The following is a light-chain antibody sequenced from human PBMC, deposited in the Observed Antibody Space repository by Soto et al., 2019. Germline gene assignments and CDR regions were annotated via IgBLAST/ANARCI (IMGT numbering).Light chain of an antibody. V-gene: IGLV4-69*01. CDR1: SGHSSYA. Sequence: QLVLTQSPSASASLGASVKLTCTLSSGHSSYAIAWHQQQPEKGPRYLMKLNSDGSHSKGDGIPDRFSGSSSGAERCLTISSLQSEDEADYYCQTWGTGIHWVFGGGTKLTVL. CDR2: LNSDGSH. CDR3: QTWGTGIHWV. J-gene: IGLJ3*02.